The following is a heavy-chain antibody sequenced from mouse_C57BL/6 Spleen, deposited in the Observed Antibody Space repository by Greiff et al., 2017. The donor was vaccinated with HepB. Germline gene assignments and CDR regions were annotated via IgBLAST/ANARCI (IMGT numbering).Heavy chain of an antibody. CDR1: GYTFTSYW. J-gene: IGHJ2*01. CDR3: ARLRYYGSSYYFDY. V-gene: IGHV1-52*01. CDR2: IDPSDSET. D-gene: IGHD1-1*01. Sequence: QVQLQQPGAELVRPGSSVKLSCKASGYTFTSYWMHWVKQRPIQGLEWIGNIDPSDSETHYNQKFKDKATLTVDKSSSTAYMQLSSLTSEDSAVYYCARLRYYGSSYYFDYWGQGTTLTVSS.